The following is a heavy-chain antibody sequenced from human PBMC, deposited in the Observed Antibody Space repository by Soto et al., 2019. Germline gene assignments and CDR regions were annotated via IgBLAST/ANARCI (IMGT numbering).Heavy chain of an antibody. D-gene: IGHD3-9*01. CDR2: TYYRSKWYN. V-gene: IGHV6-1*01. J-gene: IGHJ5*02. CDR3: AREVLRYFDWSGRNDP. Sequence: TPTLSLTCAICGDSVSSNSAAWNCIRQSPSRGLEWLGRTYYRSKWYNDYAVSVKSRITINPDTSKNQFSLQLNSVTPEDTAVYYCAREVLRYFDWSGRNDPWGQGTLVTVSS. CDR1: GDSVSSNSAA.